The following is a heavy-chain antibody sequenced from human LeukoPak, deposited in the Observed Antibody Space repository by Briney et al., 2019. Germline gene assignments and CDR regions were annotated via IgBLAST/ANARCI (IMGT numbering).Heavy chain of an antibody. Sequence: GASLRLSCGASGFTFSNYAMSWVREAPGNRLEWFSAITGGGRSTYYADSVKGRFTISRDNSKNTLYLQMNSLRTEDTAVYYCAKWGDYDVLTGYYVSDYWGQGTLVTVSS. D-gene: IGHD3-9*01. J-gene: IGHJ4*02. V-gene: IGHV3-23*01. CDR1: GFTFSNYA. CDR3: AKWGDYDVLTGYYVSDY. CDR2: ITGGGRST.